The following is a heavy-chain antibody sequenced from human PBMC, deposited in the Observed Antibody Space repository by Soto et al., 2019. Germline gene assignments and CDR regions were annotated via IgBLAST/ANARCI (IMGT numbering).Heavy chain of an antibody. J-gene: IGHJ4*02. Sequence: PGGSLRLSCAASGFTFSSYAMSWVRQAPGKGLEWVSAISGSGGSTYYADSVKGRFTISRDNSKNTLYLQMNSLRAEDTAVYYCAKDTPQGHGQILYFDYWGQGTLVTVS. V-gene: IGHV3-23*01. CDR2: ISGSGGST. D-gene: IGHD3-9*01. CDR3: AKDTPQGHGQILYFDY. CDR1: GFTFSSYA.